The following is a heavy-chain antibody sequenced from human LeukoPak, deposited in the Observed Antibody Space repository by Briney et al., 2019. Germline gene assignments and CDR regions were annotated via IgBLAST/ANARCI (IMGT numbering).Heavy chain of an antibody. Sequence: GGSLRLSCAASGFTFSSYEMNWVRQAPGKGLEWVSYISSSGSTIYYADSVKGRFTISRDNAKNSLHLQMNSLRAEDTAVYYCAELGITMIGGVGGKGTTVTISS. J-gene: IGHJ6*04. CDR3: AELGITMIGGV. V-gene: IGHV3-48*03. CDR2: ISSSGSTI. CDR1: GFTFSSYE. D-gene: IGHD3-10*02.